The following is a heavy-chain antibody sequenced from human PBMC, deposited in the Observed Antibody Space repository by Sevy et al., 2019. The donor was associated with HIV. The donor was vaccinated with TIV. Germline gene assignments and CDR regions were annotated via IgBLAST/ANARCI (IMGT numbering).Heavy chain of an antibody. D-gene: IGHD3-22*01. J-gene: IGHJ3*02. CDR1: GGSISSSSYY. CDR2: IYYSGST. Sequence: SETLSLTCTVSGGSISSSSYYWGWIRQPPGKGLEWIGSIYYSGSTYYNPSLKSRVTISVDTSKNQFSLKLSSVTAAATAVYYCARLNYYDSTGLYAFDIWGQGTMVTVSS. CDR3: ARLNYYDSTGLYAFDI. V-gene: IGHV4-39*01.